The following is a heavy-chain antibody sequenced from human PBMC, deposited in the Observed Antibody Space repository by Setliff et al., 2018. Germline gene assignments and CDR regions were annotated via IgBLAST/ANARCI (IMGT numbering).Heavy chain of an antibody. V-gene: IGHV3-30*03. D-gene: IGHD3-3*01. CDR2: ISHEGSTK. Sequence: PGGSLRLSCAASGFTLSGYGMHWVRQAPGKGLEWVAIISHEGSTKYYADSVKGRFAISRDYSKNTVSLQMNSLRPEDTAVYYCARDGPLYDNFWNAPGYMDVWGKGTTVTVSS. J-gene: IGHJ6*03. CDR3: ARDGPLYDNFWNAPGYMDV. CDR1: GFTLSGYG.